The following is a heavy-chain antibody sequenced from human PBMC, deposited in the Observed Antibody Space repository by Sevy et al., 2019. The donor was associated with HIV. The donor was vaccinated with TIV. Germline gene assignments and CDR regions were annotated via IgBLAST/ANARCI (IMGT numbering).Heavy chain of an antibody. CDR3: ARDLGSFYYYYMDV. D-gene: IGHD7-27*01. CDR1: GFTFSSYW. V-gene: IGHV3-7*01. CDR2: IKQDGNDK. Sequence: GGSLRLSCAVSGFTFSSYWMSWVHQAPGKGLEWVANIKQDGNDKYYVDSVKGRFTISRDNAKNSLYLQMSSLRVEDTAVYYCARDLGSFYYYYMDVWGKGTTVTVSS. J-gene: IGHJ6*03.